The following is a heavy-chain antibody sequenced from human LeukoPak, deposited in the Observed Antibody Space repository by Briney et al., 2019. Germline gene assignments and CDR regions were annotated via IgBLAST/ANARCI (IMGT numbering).Heavy chain of an antibody. Sequence: GGSLRLSCAASGFTFSSYSMNWVRQAPGKGLEWVSSISSSSSYIYYADSVKGRFTISRDNAKNSLYLQMNSLRAEDTAVYYCARDITPAAPFDYWGQGTLVTVSS. CDR3: ARDITPAAPFDY. CDR2: ISSSSSYI. V-gene: IGHV3-21*01. J-gene: IGHJ4*02. D-gene: IGHD2-2*01. CDR1: GFTFSSYS.